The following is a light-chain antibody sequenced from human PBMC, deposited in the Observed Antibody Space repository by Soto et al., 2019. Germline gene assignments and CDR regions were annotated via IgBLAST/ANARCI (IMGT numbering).Light chain of an antibody. Sequence: EIVMRQSPATLSVSPGERATLSCRASQYITIYLAWYQQKPGQAPRLLIYDASNRATGIPARFSGSGSGTDFTLTISSLEPDDFAVYYCQQRADWPITFGQGTRLEIK. CDR1: QYITIY. CDR2: DAS. J-gene: IGKJ5*01. CDR3: QQRADWPIT. V-gene: IGKV3-11*01.